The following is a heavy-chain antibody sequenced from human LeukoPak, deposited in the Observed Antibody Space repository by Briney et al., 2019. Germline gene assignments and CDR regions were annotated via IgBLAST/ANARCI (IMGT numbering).Heavy chain of an antibody. CDR2: IYYSGST. CDR3: ARADYDALDY. J-gene: IGHJ4*02. D-gene: IGHD4-17*01. V-gene: IGHV4-61*01. Sequence: SETLSHTCTVSGGSVSSGNYYWSWIRQPPGKGLEWIGYIYYSGSTNYNPSLKSRVTISVDTSKNQFSLKLRSVTAADTAVYYCARADYDALDYWGQGTLVTVSS. CDR1: GGSVSSGNYY.